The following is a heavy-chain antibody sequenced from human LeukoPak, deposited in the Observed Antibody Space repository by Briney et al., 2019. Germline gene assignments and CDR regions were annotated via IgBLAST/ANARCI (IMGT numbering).Heavy chain of an antibody. V-gene: IGHV3-48*01. CDR2: ISSSSSTI. D-gene: IGHD6-19*01. CDR3: AREPESSSGWPVGRFDY. Sequence: GGSLRLSCAASGFTFSSSSMNWVRQAPGKGLEWVAYISSSSSTIHYAGSVKGRFTISRDNAKNSLYLQMNSLRAEDTAVYYCAREPESSSGWPVGRFDYWGQGTLVTVSS. CDR1: GFTFSSSS. J-gene: IGHJ4*02.